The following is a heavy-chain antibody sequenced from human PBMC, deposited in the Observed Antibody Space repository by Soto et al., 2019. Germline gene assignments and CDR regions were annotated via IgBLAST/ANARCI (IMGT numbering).Heavy chain of an antibody. CDR1: GYTFTSYG. V-gene: IGHV1-18*01. Sequence: GASVKVSCKASGYTFTSYGISWVRQAPGQGLEWMGWISAYNGNTNYAQKLQGRVTMTTDTSTSTAYMELRSLRSDDTAVYYCARDRSDYYYDSSGCYYFDYWGQGTLVTVSS. J-gene: IGHJ4*02. D-gene: IGHD3-22*01. CDR2: ISAYNGNT. CDR3: ARDRSDYYYDSSGCYYFDY.